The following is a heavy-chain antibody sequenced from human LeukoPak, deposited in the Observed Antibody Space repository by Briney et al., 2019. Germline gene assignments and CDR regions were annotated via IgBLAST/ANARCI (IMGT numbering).Heavy chain of an antibody. CDR3: ARSWAGMYYPFYYFDY. Sequence: SETLSLTCTVSGGSISSGSYYWSWIRQPAGKGLEWIGRIYTSGSTNYNPSLKSRVTISVDTSKNQFSLHLDSVTAADTAVYYCARSWAGMYYPFYYFDYWGQGTLVSVSS. V-gene: IGHV4-61*02. CDR2: IYTSGST. J-gene: IGHJ4*02. D-gene: IGHD1-26*01. CDR1: GGSISSGSYY.